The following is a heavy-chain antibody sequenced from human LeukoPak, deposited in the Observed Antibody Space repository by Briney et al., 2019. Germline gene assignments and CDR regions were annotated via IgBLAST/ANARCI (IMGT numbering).Heavy chain of an antibody. J-gene: IGHJ5*02. D-gene: IGHD6-13*01. V-gene: IGHV1-2*06. Sequence: GASVKVSCKASGYTFTGYYIQWVRQAPGQGLEWMGRINPNTGGTDYAQKFQGRVTMTRDTSITTAYMELSRLTSDDTAIYYCAKVPTSITAAGNWLCPWGEGALVTVSS. CDR2: INPNTGGT. CDR1: GYTFTGYY. CDR3: AKVPTSITAAGNWLCP.